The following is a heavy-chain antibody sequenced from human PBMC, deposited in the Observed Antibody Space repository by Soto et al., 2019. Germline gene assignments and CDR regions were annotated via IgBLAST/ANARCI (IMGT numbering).Heavy chain of an antibody. V-gene: IGHV3-48*02. J-gene: IGHJ4*02. D-gene: IGHD3-22*01. CDR1: GFTCSTYK. CDR2: ISSSSSTI. Sequence: EVQLVESGGGLVQPGGSLRLSCAASGFTCSTYKMNWVRQAPGKGLEWVSYISSSSSTIYYADSVKGRFTISRDNAKNSLYLQMNSLRDEDTAVYYCARDAYDYDDTSGYYRHWGQGTLVTVSS. CDR3: ARDAYDYDDTSGYYRH.